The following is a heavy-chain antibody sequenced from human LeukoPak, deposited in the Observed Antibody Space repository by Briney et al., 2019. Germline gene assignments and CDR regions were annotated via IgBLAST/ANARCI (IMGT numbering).Heavy chain of an antibody. Sequence: GGSLRLSCAASGFTFNTYTMNWVRQAPGKGLEWVSYISGSSGIIDYADSVRGRFTISRDNAKNSLYLQMNSLRAEDTAVYYCARGDIVIVPAATDYWGQGTLVSVSS. CDR3: ARGDIVIVPAATDY. V-gene: IGHV3-48*01. D-gene: IGHD2-2*01. J-gene: IGHJ4*02. CDR2: ISGSSGII. CDR1: GFTFNTYT.